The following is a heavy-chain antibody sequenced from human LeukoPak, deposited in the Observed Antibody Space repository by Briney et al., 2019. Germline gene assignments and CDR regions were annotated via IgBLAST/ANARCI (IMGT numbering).Heavy chain of an antibody. Sequence: GRSLRLSCTASGFTFSSYAMHWVRQAPGKGLEWVAVISYDGNNIHYADSVKGRCTISRDNSKNTLYLQMNSLRPEDTAVYNCAGDFCTGGSCPIDYWGQGTLVTVSS. J-gene: IGHJ4*02. CDR1: GFTFSSYA. V-gene: IGHV3-30-3*01. D-gene: IGHD2-15*01. CDR2: ISYDGNNI. CDR3: AGDFCTGGSCPIDY.